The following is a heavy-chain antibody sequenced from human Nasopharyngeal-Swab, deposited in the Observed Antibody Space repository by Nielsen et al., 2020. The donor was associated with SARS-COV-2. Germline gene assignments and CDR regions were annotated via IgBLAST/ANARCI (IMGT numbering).Heavy chain of an antibody. D-gene: IGHD3-10*01. CDR2: INSDGSST. J-gene: IGHJ4*02. Sequence: GESLKISCAASGFTFSSYWMHWVRQAPGKGLVWVSRINSDGSSTSYADSVKGRFTISRDNAKNTLYLQMNSLRAEDTAVYYCARDRITMVRGVYLDYWGQGTLVTVSS. V-gene: IGHV3-74*01. CDR1: GFTFSSYW. CDR3: ARDRITMVRGVYLDY.